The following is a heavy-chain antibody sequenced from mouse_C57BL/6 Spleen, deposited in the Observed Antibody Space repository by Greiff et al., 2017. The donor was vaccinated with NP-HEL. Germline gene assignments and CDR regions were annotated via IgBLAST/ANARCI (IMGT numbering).Heavy chain of an antibody. CDR1: GYAFTNYL. J-gene: IGHJ2*01. D-gene: IGHD2-2*01. CDR3: ARGYGYDVSFDY. V-gene: IGHV1-54*01. CDR2: INPGSGGT. Sequence: VQLQQSGAELVRPGTSVTVSCKASGYAFTNYLIEWVKQRPGQGLEWIGVINPGSGGTNYNEKFKGKATLTADKSSSTAYMQLSSLTSEDSAVYFCARGYGYDVSFDYWGQGTTLTVSS.